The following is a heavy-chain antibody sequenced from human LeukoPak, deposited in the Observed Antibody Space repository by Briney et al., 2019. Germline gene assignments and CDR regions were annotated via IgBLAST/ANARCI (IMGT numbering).Heavy chain of an antibody. CDR2: IYYSGST. CDR1: GGSISSSSYY. Sequence: SETLSLTCTVSGGSISSSSYYWGWLRQPPGKGLEWIGSIYYSGSTYYNPSLKSRVTISVDTSKNQFSLKLSSVTAADTAVYYCAREDYDILTGYYRRFDYWGQGTLVTVSS. CDR3: AREDYDILTGYYRRFDY. D-gene: IGHD3-9*01. V-gene: IGHV4-39*07. J-gene: IGHJ4*02.